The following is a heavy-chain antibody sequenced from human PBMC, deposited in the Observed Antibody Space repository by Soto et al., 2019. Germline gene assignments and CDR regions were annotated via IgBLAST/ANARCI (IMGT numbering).Heavy chain of an antibody. CDR3: AKDGYFVTYYFDH. J-gene: IGHJ4*02. D-gene: IGHD5-18*01. Sequence: QVQLVESGGGVVQPGRSLRLSCAASRFTFSRYAMHWVRQAPGKGLEWVAVISYDGRQKHYVDSVKGRFTISRDESDNTLYLQMSSLRPEDTAVYYCAKDGYFVTYYFDHWGQGTLVTVAS. V-gene: IGHV3-30*04. CDR1: RFTFSRYA. CDR2: ISYDGRQK.